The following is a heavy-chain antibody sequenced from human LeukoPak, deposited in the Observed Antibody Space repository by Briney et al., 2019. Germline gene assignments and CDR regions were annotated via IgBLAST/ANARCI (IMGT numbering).Heavy chain of an antibody. CDR1: GGSISSGGYY. D-gene: IGHD3-3*01. V-gene: IGHV4-30-2*01. CDR2: IYHSGST. CDR3: ARSLLGITIFGVVTPPGY. Sequence: SQTLSLTCTVSGGSISSGGYYWTWIRQPPGKGLEWIGYIYHSGSTYYNPSLKSRVTISVDRSKNQFSLKLSSVTAADTAVYYCARSLLGITIFGVVTPPGYWGQGTLVTVSS. J-gene: IGHJ4*02.